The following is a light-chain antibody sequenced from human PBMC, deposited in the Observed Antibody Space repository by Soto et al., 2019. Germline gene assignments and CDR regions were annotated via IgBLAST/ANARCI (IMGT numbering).Light chain of an antibody. CDR3: QQYGGSPPVT. CDR2: SAS. CDR1: QSFSSSN. Sequence: VVLTQSPGTLSLSPGERATLSCMARQSFSSSNLAWYQPKTGQPPKLIVYSASRRATGIPDRFSGSGSGTDFTHNISRLEPEDLALYYCQQYGGSPPVTFGGGTRVYIK. J-gene: IGKJ4*01. V-gene: IGKV3-20*01.